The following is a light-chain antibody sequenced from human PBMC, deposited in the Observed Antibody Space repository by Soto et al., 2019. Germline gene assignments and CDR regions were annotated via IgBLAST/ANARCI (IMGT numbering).Light chain of an antibody. CDR3: QKYTSAPKWT. Sequence: DIQMTQSPSSLSASVGDRVTITCRASQGISNDLAWYQQKPGKVPKLLIYAASTLHSGVPSRFSGSGSGTDFTLTISSMQPEDVATYYCQKYTSAPKWTFGQGTKVEIK. CDR2: AAS. CDR1: QGISND. V-gene: IGKV1-27*01. J-gene: IGKJ1*01.